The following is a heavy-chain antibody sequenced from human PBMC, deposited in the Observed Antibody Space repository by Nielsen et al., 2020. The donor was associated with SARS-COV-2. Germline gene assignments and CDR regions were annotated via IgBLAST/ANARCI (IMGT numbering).Heavy chain of an antibody. CDR3: ATPTVPRSYYYYGMDV. J-gene: IGHJ6*02. CDR1: GGSFSGYY. D-gene: IGHD4-17*01. Sequence: GSLRLSCAVYGGSFSGYYWSWIRQPPGKGLEWIGEINHSGSTNYNPSLKSRVTISVDTSKNQFSLKLSSVTAAATAVYYCATPTVPRSYYYYGMDVWGQGTTVTVSS. V-gene: IGHV4-34*01. CDR2: INHSGST.